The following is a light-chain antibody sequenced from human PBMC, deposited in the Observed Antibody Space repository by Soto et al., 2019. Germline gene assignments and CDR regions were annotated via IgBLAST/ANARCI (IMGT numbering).Light chain of an antibody. J-gene: IGLJ2*01. CDR3: QAWDSLVV. CDR2: QDS. Sequence: SYELTQPPSVSVYPGQTASITCSGDKLGDKYACWYQQKPGQSPVLVIYQDSKRPSGIPERFSGSNSGNTATLTISGTQAMDEADYYCQAWDSLVVFGGGTKLTVL. CDR1: KLGDKY. V-gene: IGLV3-1*01.